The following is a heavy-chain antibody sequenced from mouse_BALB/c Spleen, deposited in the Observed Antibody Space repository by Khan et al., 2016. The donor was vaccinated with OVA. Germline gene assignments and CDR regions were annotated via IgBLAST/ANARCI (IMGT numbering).Heavy chain of an antibody. J-gene: IGHJ3*01. CDR1: GFTFSSYS. CDR3: ASHLTGSFAY. Sequence: EVELVESGGDLVKPGGSLKLSCVASGFTFSSYSMSWVRQTPDKRLEWVATISSGGDYTYYPDNVKGRFTISRDNAKNTLYLQKSSLKSEDTAMYYCASHLTGSFAYWGQGTLVTVSA. D-gene: IGHD4-1*01. V-gene: IGHV5-6*01. CDR2: ISSGGDYT.